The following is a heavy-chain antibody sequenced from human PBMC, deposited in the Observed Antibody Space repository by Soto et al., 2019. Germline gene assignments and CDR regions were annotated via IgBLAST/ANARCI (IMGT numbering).Heavy chain of an antibody. CDR1: NGSIDNTVFF. D-gene: IGHD4-17*01. J-gene: IGHJ5*02. Sequence: QVQLQESGPGLVRPSQTLSLTCTVSNGSIDNTVFFWNWIRQHPGRGLEWIGYISYSGKTFYNPSLQSRVSMSLDTSTNQFSLKLSSVTAAHTAVYFCARHLSGDYPNANWFDPWGQGTLVTVSS. CDR2: ISYSGKT. CDR3: ARHLSGDYPNANWFDP. V-gene: IGHV4-31*03.